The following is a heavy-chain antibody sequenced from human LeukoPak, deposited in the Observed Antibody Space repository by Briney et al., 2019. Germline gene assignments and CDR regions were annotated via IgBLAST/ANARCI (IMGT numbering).Heavy chain of an antibody. CDR1: GXSISSYY. CDR2: IYYSGST. Sequence: PSETLSLTCTVSGXSISSYYWNWIRQPPGKGQEWIGYIYYSGSTNYNPSLKSRVTISVDTSKNQFSLKLSSVTAADTAVYYCARGADSSGYYSIFYFDYWGQGTLVTVSS. V-gene: IGHV4-59*01. CDR3: ARGADSSGYYSIFYFDY. D-gene: IGHD3-22*01. J-gene: IGHJ4*02.